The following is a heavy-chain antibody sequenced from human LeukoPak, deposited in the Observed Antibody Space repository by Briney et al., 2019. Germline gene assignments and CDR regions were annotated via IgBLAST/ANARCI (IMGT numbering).Heavy chain of an antibody. J-gene: IGHJ3*02. Sequence: GGSLGLSCAASGFTFDDYAMHWVRQAPGKGLEWVSGISWNSSSIGYADSVKGRFTISRDNAKNSLYLQMNSLRAEDTALYYCAKDISGYDDAFDIWGQGTMVTVSS. CDR2: ISWNSSSI. V-gene: IGHV3-9*01. CDR1: GFTFDDYA. CDR3: AKDISGYDDAFDI. D-gene: IGHD1-1*01.